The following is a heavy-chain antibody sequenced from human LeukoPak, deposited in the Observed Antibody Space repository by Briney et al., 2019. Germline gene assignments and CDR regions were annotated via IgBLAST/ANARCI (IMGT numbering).Heavy chain of an antibody. V-gene: IGHV1-8*03. CDR2: MNPNSGNT. Sequence: ASVKVSCKASGYTFTSYDINWVRQATGQGLEWMGWMNPNSGNTGYAQKFQGRVTITRNTSISTAYMELSSLRSEDTAVYYCARRYYDSSGYYGVGAFDIWGQGTMVTVSS. J-gene: IGHJ3*02. CDR1: GYTFTSYD. CDR3: ARRYYDSSGYYGVGAFDI. D-gene: IGHD3-22*01.